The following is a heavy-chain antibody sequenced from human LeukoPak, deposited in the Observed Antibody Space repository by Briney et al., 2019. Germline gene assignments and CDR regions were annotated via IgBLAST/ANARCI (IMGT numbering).Heavy chain of an antibody. CDR1: GGSISSGDYY. CDR2: SYYSGVT. Sequence: PSETLSLTCTVSGGSISSGDYYWSWIRQPPGKGLEWIGYSYYSGVTNYNPALKSRATISVDTSKNHFSLKLSSVTAADTAVYYCARDEDGFDPWGQGTLVTVSS. V-gene: IGHV4-61*03. CDR3: ARDEDGFDP. J-gene: IGHJ5*02.